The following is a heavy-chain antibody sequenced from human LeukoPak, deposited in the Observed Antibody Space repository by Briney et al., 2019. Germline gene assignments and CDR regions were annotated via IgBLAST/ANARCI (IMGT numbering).Heavy chain of an antibody. CDR1: GGSISSGGYY. CDR2: IYHSGST. V-gene: IGHV4-30-2*01. J-gene: IGHJ4*02. D-gene: IGHD5-12*01. CDR3: ARGLRDEAFDY. Sequence: PSETLSLTCTVSGGSISSGGYYWSWIRQPPGKGLEWIGYIYHSGSTYYNPSLKSRVTISVDRSKNQFSLKLSSVTAADTAVYYCARGLRDEAFDYWGQGTLATVSS.